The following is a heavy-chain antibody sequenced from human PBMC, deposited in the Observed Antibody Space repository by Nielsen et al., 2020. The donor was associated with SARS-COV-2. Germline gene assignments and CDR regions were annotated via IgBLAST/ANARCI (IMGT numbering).Heavy chain of an antibody. V-gene: IGHV1-18*01. CDR3: ARVPLPHIVVVPAALFRLGMDV. CDR2: ISAYNGNT. D-gene: IGHD2-2*01. Sequence: ASVKVSCKASGYTFTSYGISWVRQAPGQGLEWMGWISAYNGNTNYAQKLQGRVTMTTDTSTSTAYMELRSLRSDDTAVYYCARVPLPHIVVVPAALFRLGMDVWGQGTTVTVSS. CDR1: GYTFTSYG. J-gene: IGHJ6*02.